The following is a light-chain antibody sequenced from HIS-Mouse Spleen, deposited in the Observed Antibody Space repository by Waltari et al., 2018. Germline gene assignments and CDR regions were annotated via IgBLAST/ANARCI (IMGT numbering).Light chain of an antibody. CDR1: QGISSY. CDR3: QQLNSYPPT. J-gene: IGKJ1*01. CDR2: AAS. Sequence: DIQLTQSPSFLSASVGDRVTITCRASQGISSYLAWYQQKPGKAPKLLIYAASTLQIGVPSRFSCSGSGTEFTLTISSLQPEDFAAYDCQQLNSYPPTFGQGTKLEIK. V-gene: IGKV1-9*01.